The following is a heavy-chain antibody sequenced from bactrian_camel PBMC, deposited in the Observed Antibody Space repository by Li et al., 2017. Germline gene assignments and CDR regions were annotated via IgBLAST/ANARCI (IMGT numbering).Heavy chain of an antibody. CDR2: IMESGST. V-gene: IGHV3S1*01. CDR3: ARMGWYVPYDY. CDR1: GFTFSRHW. D-gene: IGHD6*01. Sequence: QVQLVESGGGLVQPGGSLRLSCAASGFTFSRHWMYWVRQAAGKGLEWVSGIMESGSTSYADSVKGRFTISRDNAKNTLYLQMNSLKTEDTAVYYCARMGWYVPYDYWGVGTQVTVS. J-gene: IGHJ4*01.